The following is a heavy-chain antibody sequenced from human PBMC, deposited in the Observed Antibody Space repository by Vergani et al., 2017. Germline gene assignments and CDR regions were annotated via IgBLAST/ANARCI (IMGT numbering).Heavy chain of an antibody. CDR3: ASGSVVGAIFDY. Sequence: QVQLQESGPGLVKPSETLSLTCTVSGGSISSYYWSWIRQPPGKGLEWIGYIYYSGSTNYNPSLKSRVTISVDTSKNQFSLKLSSVTAADTAVYYCASGSVVGAIFDYWGQGTLVTVSS. V-gene: IGHV4-59*01. J-gene: IGHJ4*02. D-gene: IGHD1-26*01. CDR2: IYYSGST. CDR1: GGSISSYY.